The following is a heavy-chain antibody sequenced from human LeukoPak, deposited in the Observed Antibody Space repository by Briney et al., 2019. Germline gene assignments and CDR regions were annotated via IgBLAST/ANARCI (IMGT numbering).Heavy chain of an antibody. Sequence: PSETLSLTRTVSGGSISSYYWSWIRQPPGKGLEWIGYIYYSGSTNYNPSLKSRVTISVDTSKNQFSLKLSSVTAADTAVYYCARDGGRGAVDYWGQGTLVTVSS. CDR1: GGSISSYY. CDR3: ARDGGRGAVDY. CDR2: IYYSGST. J-gene: IGHJ4*02. D-gene: IGHD2-15*01. V-gene: IGHV4-59*01.